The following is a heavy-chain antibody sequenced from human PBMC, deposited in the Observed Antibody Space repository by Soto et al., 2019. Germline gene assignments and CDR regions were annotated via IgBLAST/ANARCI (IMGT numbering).Heavy chain of an antibody. J-gene: IGHJ4*02. V-gene: IGHV3-23*01. D-gene: IGHD2-2*01. Sequence: PGGSLRLSCAASGFTFNNYAMGWVRQAPGKGLEWVSAITDSGSDTYYVDSVKGRFTISRNNSKNTLYLQMSSLRAEDTAVYYCAKLGSSSWSPHYYFDYWGQGTLVTVSS. CDR2: ITDSGSDT. CDR1: GFTFNNYA. CDR3: AKLGSSSWSPHYYFDY.